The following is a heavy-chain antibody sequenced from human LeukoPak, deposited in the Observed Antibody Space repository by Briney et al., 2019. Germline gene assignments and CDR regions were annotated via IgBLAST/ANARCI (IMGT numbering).Heavy chain of an antibody. CDR1: GFTFSSYA. CDR3: ARAARIAAAGTPWFDP. D-gene: IGHD6-13*01. CDR2: ISYDGSNK. J-gene: IGHJ5*02. V-gene: IGHV3-30-3*01. Sequence: GSLRLSCAASGFTFSSYAMHWVRQAPGKGLEWVAVISYDGSNKYYADSVKGRFTISRDNSKNTLYLQMNSLRAEDTAVYYCARAARIAAAGTPWFDPWGQGTLVTVSS.